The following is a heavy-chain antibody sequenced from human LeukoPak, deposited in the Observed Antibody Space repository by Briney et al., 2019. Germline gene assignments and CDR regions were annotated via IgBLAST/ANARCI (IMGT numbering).Heavy chain of an antibody. CDR1: GGSIKNYY. CDR2: IYYSGST. CDR3: ARGRWYYYDSSGYYDGGVDY. D-gene: IGHD3-22*01. J-gene: IGHJ4*02. V-gene: IGHV4-59*01. Sequence: SETLSLTCTVSGGSIKNYYWSWIRQPPGKGLEWIGYIYYSGSTNYNPSLKSRVTISVDTSKNQFSLKLSSVTAADTAVYYCARGRWYYYDSSGYYDGGVDYWGQGTLVTVSS.